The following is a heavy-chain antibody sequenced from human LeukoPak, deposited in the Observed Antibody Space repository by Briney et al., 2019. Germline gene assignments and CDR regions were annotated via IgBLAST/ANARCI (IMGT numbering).Heavy chain of an antibody. J-gene: IGHJ3*02. CDR2: ISRNSGLI. V-gene: IGHV3-9*01. Sequence: GGSLRLSCATSGFNFDDYAMHWVRQVPGKGLEWVSSISRNSGLIDYADSVKGRFPFSRDNAKNSLYLQMNSLRAEDTALYYCTKDFGEWWGAFDIWGQGTMVTVFS. CDR3: TKDFGEWWGAFDI. CDR1: GFNFDDYA. D-gene: IGHD2-15*01.